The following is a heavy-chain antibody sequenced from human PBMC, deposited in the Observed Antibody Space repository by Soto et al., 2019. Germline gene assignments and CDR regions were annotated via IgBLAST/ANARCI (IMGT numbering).Heavy chain of an antibody. CDR3: ARGKSPPPGCRMDV. CDR1: GFSFSGYW. V-gene: IGHV3-74*01. CDR2: INAEGSIT. Sequence: PGGSLRLSCAASGFSFSGYWMHWVRQAPGKGLVWVSRINAEGSITHYADSVKGRFTISRDNAKNTLYLQMNSLRAEDTAAYYCARGKSPPPGCRMDVRGQGTTVTVSS. J-gene: IGHJ6*02. D-gene: IGHD2-8*01.